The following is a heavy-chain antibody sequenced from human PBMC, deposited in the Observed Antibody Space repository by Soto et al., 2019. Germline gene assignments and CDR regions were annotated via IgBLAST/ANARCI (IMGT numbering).Heavy chain of an antibody. D-gene: IGHD4-17*01. CDR3: ARDTVTTFSVNYFDY. Sequence: PGGSLRLSCAASGFTFSSYSMNWVRQAPGKGLEWVSYISSSSSTIYYADSVKGRFTISRDNAKNSLYLQMNSLRAEDTAVYYCARDTVTTFSVNYFDYWGQGTLVTVSS. CDR1: GFTFSSYS. CDR2: ISSSSSTI. J-gene: IGHJ4*02. V-gene: IGHV3-48*01.